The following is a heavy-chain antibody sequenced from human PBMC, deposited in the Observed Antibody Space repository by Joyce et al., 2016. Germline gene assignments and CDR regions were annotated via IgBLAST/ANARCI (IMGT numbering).Heavy chain of an antibody. CDR1: GFTFSSYS. D-gene: IGHD3-10*01. Sequence: EVQLVESGGGLVKPGGSLRLSCAASGFTFSSYSMNWVRQARGKGREWVSSISSSSSYIYYADSVKGRFTISRDNAKNSLYLQMNSLRAEDTAVYYCARGKDFYGPGSYSNWFDPWGQGTLVTVSS. J-gene: IGHJ5*02. CDR3: ARGKDFYGPGSYSNWFDP. CDR2: ISSSSSYI. V-gene: IGHV3-21*02.